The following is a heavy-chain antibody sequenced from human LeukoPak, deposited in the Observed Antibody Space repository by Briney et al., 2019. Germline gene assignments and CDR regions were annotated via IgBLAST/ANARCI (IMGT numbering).Heavy chain of an antibody. J-gene: IGHJ4*02. Sequence: GGSLRLSCAASGFTFSSYTMSWVRQAPGKVLEWVSAISGSGGSTYYADSVKDRFTISRDNSKDTLYLQMNSLRAEDTAVYYCAKVGYGDYVPYLAKLDYWGQGTLVTVSS. V-gene: IGHV3-23*01. CDR1: GFTFSSYT. CDR3: AKVGYGDYVPYLAKLDY. D-gene: IGHD4-17*01. CDR2: ISGSGGST.